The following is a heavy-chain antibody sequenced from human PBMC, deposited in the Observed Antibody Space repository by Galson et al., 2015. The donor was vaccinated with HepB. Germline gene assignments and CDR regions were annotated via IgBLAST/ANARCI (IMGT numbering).Heavy chain of an antibody. CDR2: IKQDGSEK. CDR1: GFTFSNYW. J-gene: IGHJ4*02. V-gene: IGHV3-7*01. Sequence: SLRLSCAASGFTFSNYWMSWVRQAPGKGLEWVANIKQDGSEKYYVDSVKGRFTISRDYAKNSLYLQMNSLRAEDTAVYYCARGSPGYSYGSTVFDYWGQGTLVTVSS. CDR3: ARGSPGYSYGSTVFDY. D-gene: IGHD5-18*01.